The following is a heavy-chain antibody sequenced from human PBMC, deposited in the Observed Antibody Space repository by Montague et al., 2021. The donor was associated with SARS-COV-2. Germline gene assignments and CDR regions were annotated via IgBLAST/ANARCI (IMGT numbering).Heavy chain of an antibody. V-gene: IGHV4-61*02. CDR3: ARVGVGTMVRGVIPAYYYYGMDV. CDR2: IYTSGST. CDR1: GGSISSGSYY. D-gene: IGHD3-10*01. J-gene: IGHJ6*02. Sequence: TLSLTCTVSGGSISSGSYYWSWIRQPAGKGLEWIGRIYTSGSTNYNPSLKIRVTISVDTSKNQFSLKLSSVTAADTVVYYCARVGVGTMVRGVIPAYYYYGMDVWGQGTTVTVSS.